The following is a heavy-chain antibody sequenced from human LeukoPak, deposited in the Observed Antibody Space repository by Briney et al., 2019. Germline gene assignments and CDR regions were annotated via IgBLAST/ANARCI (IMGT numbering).Heavy chain of an antibody. V-gene: IGHV3-53*01. D-gene: IGHD2-15*01. CDR1: GFTFTSYT. J-gene: IGHJ4*02. CDR2: IYSGGST. CDR3: ATGGRSGVAFES. Sequence: PGASLRLSCGASGFTFTSYTMNWVRQAPGKGLEWVSLIYSGGSTYYADSVMGRSTISRDKSNNTLYLQMNSLRAEDTAVYYCATGGRSGVAFESWGQGTLVTVSS.